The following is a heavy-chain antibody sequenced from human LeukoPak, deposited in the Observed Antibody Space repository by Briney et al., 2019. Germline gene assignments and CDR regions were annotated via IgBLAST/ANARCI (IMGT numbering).Heavy chain of an antibody. J-gene: IGHJ5*02. D-gene: IGHD5-24*01. CDR2: FDPEDGET. V-gene: IGHV1-24*01. Sequence: ASVKVSCKVSGYTLTELSMHWVRQAPGKGLEWMRGFDPEDGETIYAQKFQGRVTLTRDMSTSTDYLELSSLRSEDTAVYYCARDNSVRDEAWWFNPWGQGTLVTVSS. CDR1: GYTLTELS. CDR3: ARDNSVRDEAWWFNP.